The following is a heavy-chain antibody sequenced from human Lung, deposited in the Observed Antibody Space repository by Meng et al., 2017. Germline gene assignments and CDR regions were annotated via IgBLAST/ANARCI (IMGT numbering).Heavy chain of an antibody. CDR3: AGGPNTMAHDFDY. CDR1: GGSFSNYH. V-gene: IGHV4-34*01. D-gene: IGHD5-24*01. J-gene: IGHJ4*02. CDR2: INHSRST. Sequence: QGQRQQWGAGLLKPSETLFLTCVASGGSFSNYHWNWIRQPPWKGLEWIGEINHSRSTNYNPSLESRATISVDTSQNNLSLKLSSVTAADSAVYYGAGGPNTMAHDFDYWGQGTLVTVSS.